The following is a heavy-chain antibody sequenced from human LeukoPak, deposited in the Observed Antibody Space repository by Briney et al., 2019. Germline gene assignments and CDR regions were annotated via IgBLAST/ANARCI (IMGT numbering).Heavy chain of an antibody. CDR2: INDGGGHT. CDR1: GFTFSNFA. Sequence: GGSLRLSCAASGFTFSNFAMTWVRQAPGKGLEWVSSINDGGGHTYYADSVKSRFTISRDNSKNALYLQMSSLRAEDTALYYCASAEGDSWGQGTLVTVSS. J-gene: IGHJ5*01. CDR3: ASAEGDS. V-gene: IGHV3-23*01.